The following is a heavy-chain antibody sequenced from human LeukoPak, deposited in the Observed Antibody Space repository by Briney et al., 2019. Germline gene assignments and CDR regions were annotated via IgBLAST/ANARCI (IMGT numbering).Heavy chain of an antibody. D-gene: IGHD2-21*02. V-gene: IGHV3-23*01. CDR1: GFTFSNYA. CDR3: AKEGAYCGRDCSGVFDY. Sequence: PGGSLRLSCAASGFTFSNYAVTWVRQAPGKGLEWVSVISDRGGTTYYADSVKGRFTISRDNSKNTLYLQMNSLIAELTAVYYCAKEGAYCGRDCSGVFDYWGQGTQVTVSS. J-gene: IGHJ4*02. CDR2: ISDRGGTT.